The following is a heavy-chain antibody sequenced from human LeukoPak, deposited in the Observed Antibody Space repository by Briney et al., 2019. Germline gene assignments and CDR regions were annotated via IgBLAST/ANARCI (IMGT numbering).Heavy chain of an antibody. D-gene: IGHD3-10*01. Sequence: SETLSHTCTGSGGSITSYYWSWIRQPPGKGLEWIGYIYYSGSTNYNPSLRSRVTISVDTSKNQFSLKLSSVTAADTAGYYCARTTMVRGTYYIDVWGKGTTVTVSS. J-gene: IGHJ6*03. CDR2: IYYSGST. V-gene: IGHV4-59*01. CDR3: ARTTMVRGTYYIDV. CDR1: GGSITSYY.